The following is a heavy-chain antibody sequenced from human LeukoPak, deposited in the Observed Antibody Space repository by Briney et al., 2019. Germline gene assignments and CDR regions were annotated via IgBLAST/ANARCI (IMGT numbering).Heavy chain of an antibody. CDR3: AKVRRSITMIGEAFDI. V-gene: IGHV3-9*01. D-gene: IGHD3-22*01. CDR1: GFTVNSKY. J-gene: IGHJ3*02. CDR2: ISWNSGSI. Sequence: GGSLRLSCAASGFTVNSKYMSWVRQAPGKGLEWVSGISWNSGSIGYADSVKGRFTISRDNAKNSLYLQMNSLRAEDTALYYCAKVRRSITMIGEAFDIWGQGTMVTVSS.